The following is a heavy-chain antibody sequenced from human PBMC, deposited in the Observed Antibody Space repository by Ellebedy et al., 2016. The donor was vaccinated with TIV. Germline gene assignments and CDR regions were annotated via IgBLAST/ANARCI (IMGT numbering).Heavy chain of an antibody. J-gene: IGHJ5*02. CDR1: GGSISNSY. D-gene: IGHD1-14*01. CDR3: ARERGDLSNTLSSTGWFDP. V-gene: IGHV4-59*01. CDR2: IYYSGNT. Sequence: SETLSLTXTVSGGSISNSYWSWIRQPPGKGLEWIGYIYYSGNTKYNPSLKSRVTISVDTSKNQFSLKLRSVTAADTAVYYCARERGDLSNTLSSTGWFDPWGQGTLVTVSS.